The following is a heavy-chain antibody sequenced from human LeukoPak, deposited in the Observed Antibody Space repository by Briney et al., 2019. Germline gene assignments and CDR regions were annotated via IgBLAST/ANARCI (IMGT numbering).Heavy chain of an antibody. Sequence: GSSVKVSCKASGGTFSSYAISWVRQAPGQGLEWMGWMNPNSGNTRYAQKVQGRITMTRDTSISTAYMELSSLRSEDTAVYYCARGPSLVRGVIMPGSVGGMDVWGQGTTVTVSS. V-gene: IGHV1-8*02. CDR1: GGTFSSYA. CDR3: ARGPSLVRGVIMPGSVGGMDV. CDR2: MNPNSGNT. J-gene: IGHJ6*02. D-gene: IGHD3-10*01.